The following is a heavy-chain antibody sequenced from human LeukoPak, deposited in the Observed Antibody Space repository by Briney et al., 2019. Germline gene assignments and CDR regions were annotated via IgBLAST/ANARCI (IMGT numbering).Heavy chain of an antibody. J-gene: IGHJ5*02. CDR1: GFTFSSSW. D-gene: IGHD2/OR15-2a*01. CDR3: ARDFSFDP. Sequence: QPGGPLRLSCAASGFTFSSSWMNWVRQAPGKGLVWVSRISADESTTTYADSVKGRFTISRDNAKNTLYLQMNSLRAEDTAVYYCARDFSFDPWGQGTLVTVSS. V-gene: IGHV3-74*01. CDR2: ISADESTT.